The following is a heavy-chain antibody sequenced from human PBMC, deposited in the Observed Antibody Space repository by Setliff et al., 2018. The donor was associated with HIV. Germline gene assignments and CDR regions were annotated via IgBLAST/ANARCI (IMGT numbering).Heavy chain of an antibody. CDR2: IYYSGST. J-gene: IGHJ5*02. Sequence: SETLSLTCTVSGGSISSYYWSWIRQPPGKGLEWIGYIYYSGSTNYNPSLKSRVTISVDTSKNQFSLKLSSVTAADTAVYYCARGLVTTIGTPNWFDPWGQGTLVTVS. CDR3: ARGLVTTIGTPNWFDP. CDR1: GGSISSYY. D-gene: IGHD4-17*01. V-gene: IGHV4-59*01.